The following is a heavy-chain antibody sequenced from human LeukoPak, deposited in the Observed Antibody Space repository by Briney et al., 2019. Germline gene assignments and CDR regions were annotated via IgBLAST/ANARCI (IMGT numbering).Heavy chain of an antibody. D-gene: IGHD6-6*01. CDR2: IYYSGST. Sequence: KSSETLSLTCTVSGGSISSYYWSWIRQPPGKGLEWIGYIYYSGSTNYNPSLKSRVTISVDTSKNQFSLKLSSVTAADTAVYYCAREYSRGMDVWGQGTTVTVSS. CDR1: GGSISSYY. CDR3: AREYSRGMDV. J-gene: IGHJ6*02. V-gene: IGHV4-59*08.